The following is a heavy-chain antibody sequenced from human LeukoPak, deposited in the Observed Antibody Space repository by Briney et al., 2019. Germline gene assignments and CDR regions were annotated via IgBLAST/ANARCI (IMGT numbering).Heavy chain of an antibody. D-gene: IGHD3-22*01. J-gene: IGHJ4*02. Sequence: SETLSLTCTVSGGSIISTIYYWGWIRQSPGKGLDWIGSISYSGSSFCKPSLKSRVTIAVDTSKNQFSLKLSSVTAADTAVYYCARAIPEYYYDSSGYHFDYWGQGTLVTVSS. V-gene: IGHV4-39*07. CDR2: ISYSGSS. CDR1: GGSIISTIYY. CDR3: ARAIPEYYYDSSGYHFDY.